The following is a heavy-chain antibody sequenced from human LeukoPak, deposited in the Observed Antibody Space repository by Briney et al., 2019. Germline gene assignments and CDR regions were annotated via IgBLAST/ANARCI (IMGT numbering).Heavy chain of an antibody. CDR2: ISGSGGST. V-gene: IGHV3-23*01. Sequence: GGSLRLSCAASGFTFSSYAMGRVRQVPGKGLEWVSAISGSGGSTYYADSVKGRFTISRDNSKTTLYLQMNSLRAEDTAVYYCVKTDKLSSGWYRNFDYWGQGTLVTVSS. CDR3: VKTDKLSSGWYRNFDY. D-gene: IGHD6-19*01. J-gene: IGHJ4*02. CDR1: GFTFSSYA.